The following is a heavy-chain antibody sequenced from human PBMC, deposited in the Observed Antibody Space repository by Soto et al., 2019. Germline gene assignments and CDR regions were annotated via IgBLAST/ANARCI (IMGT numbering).Heavy chain of an antibody. CDR3: AHSRITMVRGVIILDV. Sequence: QITLKESGPTLVKLTQTLTLTCTFSGFSLTTSGVGVGWIRQPPGKALEWLALIYWDDDKRYSPSLKSRLTITKDTSKNQEVLTMTNMDPVDTATYYCAHSRITMVRGVIILDVWGQGTTVTVSS. CDR1: GFSLTTSGVG. D-gene: IGHD3-10*01. V-gene: IGHV2-5*02. J-gene: IGHJ6*02. CDR2: IYWDDDK.